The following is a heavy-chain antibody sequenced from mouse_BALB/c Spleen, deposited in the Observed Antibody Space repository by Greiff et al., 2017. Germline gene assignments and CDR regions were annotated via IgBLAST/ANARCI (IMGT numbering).Heavy chain of an antibody. J-gene: IGHJ2*01. CDR3: TRTAPYFDY. Sequence: VQLQQPGAELVRPGASVKLSCKASGYTFTSYWINWVKQRPGQGLEWIGNIYPSDSYTNYNQKFKDKATLTVDKSSSTAYMQLSSPTSEDSAVYYCTRTAPYFDYWDQGTTLTVSS. D-gene: IGHD1-2*01. CDR1: GYTFTSYW. CDR2: IYPSDSYT. V-gene: IGHV1-69*02.